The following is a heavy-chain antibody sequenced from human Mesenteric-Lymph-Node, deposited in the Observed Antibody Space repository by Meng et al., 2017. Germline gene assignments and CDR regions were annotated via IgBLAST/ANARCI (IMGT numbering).Heavy chain of an antibody. D-gene: IGHD2-15*01. CDR2: INPNSGGT. CDR3: ARRYCSGGSCYDLDY. CDR1: GYTFTGYY. J-gene: IGHJ4*02. Sequence: QVQMVQSGAEVKKPGASLKVSCKASGYTFTGYYMHWVRQAPGQGLEWMGRINPNSGGTNYAQRFQGRVTMTRDTSISTAYMELSRLRSDDTAVYYCARRYCSGGSCYDLDYWGQGTLVTVSS. V-gene: IGHV1-2*06.